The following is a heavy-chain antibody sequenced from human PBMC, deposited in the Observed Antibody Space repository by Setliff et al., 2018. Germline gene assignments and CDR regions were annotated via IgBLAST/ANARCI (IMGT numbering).Heavy chain of an antibody. V-gene: IGHV3-7*01. CDR3: ARLAGTMTIYGYYHYYMDV. D-gene: IGHD3-22*01. CDR2: IKQDGSEK. Sequence: TGGSLRLSCAASGFTFSNYLMSWVRQAPGKGLEWVANIKQDGSEKYYVDSVKGRFTISRDNAKSSLYLQMNSLRAEDTAVYYCARLAGTMTIYGYYHYYMDVWGKGTTVTVSS. CDR1: GFTFSNYL. J-gene: IGHJ6*03.